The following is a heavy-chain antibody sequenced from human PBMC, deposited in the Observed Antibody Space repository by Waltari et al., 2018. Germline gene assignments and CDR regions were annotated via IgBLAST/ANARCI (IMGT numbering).Heavy chain of an antibody. D-gene: IGHD2-2*01. Sequence: QVQLQESGPGLVKPSETLSLTCTVSGGSISSYYWSWIRQPAGKGLEWIGRIYTSGSTNYNPSLKSRVTMSVDTSKNQFSLKLSSVTAADTAVYYCARDIYCSSTSCYPYYFDYWGQGTLVTVSS. CDR1: GGSISSYY. CDR3: ARDIYCSSTSCYPYYFDY. V-gene: IGHV4-4*07. CDR2: IYTSGST. J-gene: IGHJ4*02.